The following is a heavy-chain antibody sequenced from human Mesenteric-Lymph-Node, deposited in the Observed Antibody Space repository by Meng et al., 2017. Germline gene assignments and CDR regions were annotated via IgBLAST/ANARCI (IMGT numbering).Heavy chain of an antibody. J-gene: IGHJ6*02. D-gene: IGHD6-13*01. CDR3: ARGSSSWFPYYYYGMDV. Sequence: ASVKVSCKASGYTFTSYYIHWVRQAPGQGLEWMGRINPNSGGTNYAQKFQGRVTMTRDTSISTAYMELSRLRSDDTAVYYCARGSSSWFPYYYYGMDVWGQGTTVTVSS. CDR1: GYTFTSYY. CDR2: INPNSGGT. V-gene: IGHV1-2*06.